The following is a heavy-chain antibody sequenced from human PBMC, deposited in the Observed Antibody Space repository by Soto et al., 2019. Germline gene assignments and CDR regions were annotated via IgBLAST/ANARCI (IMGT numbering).Heavy chain of an antibody. Sequence: SETLSLTCTVSGGSISSGGYYWSWIRQHPGKGLEWIGYIYYTGSTYYNPSLESRVTMSVDTSKNQVSLNPTSVTAADTAVYYCARANWYSEYWGQGTLVTVSS. CDR1: GGSISSGGYY. V-gene: IGHV4-61*08. CDR3: ARANWYSEY. D-gene: IGHD7-27*01. J-gene: IGHJ4*02. CDR2: IYYTGST.